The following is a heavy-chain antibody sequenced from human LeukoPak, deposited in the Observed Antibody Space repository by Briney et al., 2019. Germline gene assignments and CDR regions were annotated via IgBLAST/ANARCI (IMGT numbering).Heavy chain of an antibody. Sequence: GGSLRLSCAASGFTFSNFDMHWVRQAPGKWLEWVALISYDGRNKYYADSVKGRSTTSRDTTKNRMYQQMNSLRAEDTAVYYWAKDQSSCYFDYCGQGTLVTVSS. V-gene: IGHV3-30*18. D-gene: IGHD6-19*01. CDR2: ISYDGRNK. CDR3: AKDQSSCYFDY. J-gene: IGHJ4*02. CDR1: GFTFSNFD.